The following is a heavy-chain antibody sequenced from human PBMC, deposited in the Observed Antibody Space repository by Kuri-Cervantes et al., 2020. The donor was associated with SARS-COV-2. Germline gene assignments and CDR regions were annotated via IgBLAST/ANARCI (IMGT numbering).Heavy chain of an antibody. D-gene: IGHD3-22*01. V-gene: IGHV1-8*01. Sequence: ASVKVSCKASGYTFTSYDINWVRQATGQGLEWMGWMNPNSGNTGYAQKFQGRVTMTRNTSISTAYMELSSLRSEDTAVYYCARGERGDYYYPFDYWGQGTLVTVSS. CDR3: ARGERGDYYYPFDY. J-gene: IGHJ4*02. CDR2: MNPNSGNT. CDR1: GYTFTSYD.